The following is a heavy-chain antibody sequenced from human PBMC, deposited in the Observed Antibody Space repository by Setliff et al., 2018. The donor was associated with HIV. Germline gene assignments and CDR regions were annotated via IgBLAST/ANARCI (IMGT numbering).Heavy chain of an antibody. V-gene: IGHV1-69-2*01. CDR1: GYRFTHYY. CDR2: INPEDHET. D-gene: IGHD3-22*01. Sequence: ASVKVSCKASGYRFTHYYMHWVQQAPGKGLEWVGRINPEDHETVYAEKFQGRVTITADTSTDTAYMELSSLRSEDTAVYFCARDNYYDTSGAIGYWGQGTMVTSPQ. J-gene: IGHJ4*02. CDR3: ARDNYYDTSGAIGY.